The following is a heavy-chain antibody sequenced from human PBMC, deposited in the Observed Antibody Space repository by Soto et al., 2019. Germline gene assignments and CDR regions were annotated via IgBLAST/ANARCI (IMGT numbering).Heavy chain of an antibody. CDR1: GYTLTELS. CDR2: FDPEDGET. J-gene: IGHJ4*02. Sequence: ASVKVSCKVSGYTLTELSMHSVRQAPGKGLEWMGGFDPEDGETIYAQKFQGRVTMTEDTSTDTAYMELSSLRSEDTAVYYCATASPFAHQYYHGSGSYNLDYWGQGTLVTVSS. CDR3: ATASPFAHQYYHGSGSYNLDY. V-gene: IGHV1-24*01. D-gene: IGHD3-10*01.